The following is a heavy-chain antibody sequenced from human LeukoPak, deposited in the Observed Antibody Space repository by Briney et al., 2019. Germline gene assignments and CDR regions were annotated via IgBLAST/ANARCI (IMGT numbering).Heavy chain of an antibody. CDR2: ISGGGGST. J-gene: IGHJ3*02. CDR1: GFTFSSYA. Sequence: GGSLRLSCAASGFTFSSYAMSWVRQAPGKGLEWVSAISGGGGSTYYADSVKGRFTISRDNSKNTLYLQMNSLRAEDTAVYYCAKDSGSTMVVVVMLPDAFDIWGQGTMVTVSS. V-gene: IGHV3-23*01. CDR3: AKDSGSTMVVVVMLPDAFDI. D-gene: IGHD3-22*01.